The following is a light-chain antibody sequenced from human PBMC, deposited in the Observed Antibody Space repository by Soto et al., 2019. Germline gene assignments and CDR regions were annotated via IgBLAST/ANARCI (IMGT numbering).Light chain of an antibody. V-gene: IGKV3-20*01. Sequence: IGLTKSPGTLSLSPGERATLSCRASQSVSNNYLAWYQQKPGQAPRLLIYGASSRATGIPDRFSGGGSGTDFTLTISRLEPEDFAVYYCQQYGSPPITFGQGTRLEIK. CDR3: QQYGSPPIT. CDR1: QSVSNNY. J-gene: IGKJ5*01. CDR2: GAS.